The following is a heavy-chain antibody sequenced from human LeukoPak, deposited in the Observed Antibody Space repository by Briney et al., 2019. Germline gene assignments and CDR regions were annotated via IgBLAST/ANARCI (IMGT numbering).Heavy chain of an antibody. CDR3: AKDYYDILTGCDY. V-gene: IGHV3-9*01. D-gene: IGHD3-9*01. CDR2: ISWNSGSI. Sequence: GRSLRLSCAASGFTFDDYAMHWVRQAPGKGLEWVSGISWNSGSIGYADSVKGRFTISRDNAKNSLYLQMNSLRAEDTALYYCAKDYYDILTGCDYWGQGTLVTVSS. CDR1: GFTFDDYA. J-gene: IGHJ4*02.